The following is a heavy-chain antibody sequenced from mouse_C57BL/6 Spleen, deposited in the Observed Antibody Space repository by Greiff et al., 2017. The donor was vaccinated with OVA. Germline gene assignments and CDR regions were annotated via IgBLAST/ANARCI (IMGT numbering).Heavy chain of an antibody. D-gene: IGHD2-4*01. Sequence: QVQLKESGAELARPGASVKLSCKASGYTFTSYGISWVKQSTGQGLEWIGVIYPRSGTTNYNEKFKGKATLTADKSSSTAYMELRSLTSEVSSVYFGARLGYDYGNYWGQGTTLTVSS. CDR3: ARLGYDYGNY. J-gene: IGHJ2*01. CDR2: IYPRSGTT. CDR1: GYTFTSYG. V-gene: IGHV1-81*01.